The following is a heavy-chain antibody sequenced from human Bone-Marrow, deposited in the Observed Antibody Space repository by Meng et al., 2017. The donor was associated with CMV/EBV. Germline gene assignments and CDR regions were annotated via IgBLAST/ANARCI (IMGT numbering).Heavy chain of an antibody. J-gene: IGHJ5*02. CDR1: GGSISSYY. CDR3: ARVNWASVGGGFDP. V-gene: IGHV4-59*01. D-gene: IGHD2-15*01. Sequence: SETLSLTCYVSGGSISSYYWSWIRQPPGKGLEWIGFIYYSGNTNYNYSLQSRSSISLDTSKNQCSLNLISVTAADTAVYYCARVNWASVGGGFDPWGQGTLVTVSS. CDR2: IYYSGNT.